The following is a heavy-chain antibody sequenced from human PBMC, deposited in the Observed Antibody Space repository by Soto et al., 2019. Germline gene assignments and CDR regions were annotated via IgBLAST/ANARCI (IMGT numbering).Heavy chain of an antibody. Sequence: EVQLLESGGGLVQPGGSLRLSCAASGFTFSSYAMSWVRQAPGKGLEWVSAISGSGGCTDYADPVKGRFTISTDNSKNTLYLQMNSLSAEDTAVYYCAKDLIAVVWYGLDYWGQGTLVTVSS. V-gene: IGHV3-23*01. CDR2: ISGSGGCT. CDR1: GFTFSSYA. CDR3: AKDLIAVVWYGLDY. J-gene: IGHJ4*02. D-gene: IGHD6-19*01.